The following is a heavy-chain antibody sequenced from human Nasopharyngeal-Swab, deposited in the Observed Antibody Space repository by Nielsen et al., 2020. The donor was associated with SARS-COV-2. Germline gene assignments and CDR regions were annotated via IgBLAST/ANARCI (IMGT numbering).Heavy chain of an antibody. CDR2: INHSGST. Sequence: GSLRLSCAVYGGSFSGYYWSWIRQPPGKGLEWIGEINHSGSTNYNPSLKGRVTISVDTSTNQFSLKLSSVTAADTAVYYCARGPRTIFGVVIIGFDPWGQGTLVTVSS. V-gene: IGHV4-34*01. CDR3: ARGPRTIFGVVIIGFDP. J-gene: IGHJ5*02. CDR1: GGSFSGYY. D-gene: IGHD3-3*01.